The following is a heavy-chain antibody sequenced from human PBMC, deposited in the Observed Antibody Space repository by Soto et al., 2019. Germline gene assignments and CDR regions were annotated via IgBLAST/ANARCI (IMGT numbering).Heavy chain of an antibody. Sequence: QVQLQQWVAGLLKPAETLSLTCSVYGGSFSGYYWTWIRQPPGKGLECIGEINQSGFTNYNPSLESRVAMSVDTSKNQFSLRLSSVTAADTAVYYCARFPFDRSSWTNPRYFDYWGQGTLVTVSS. D-gene: IGHD6-13*01. J-gene: IGHJ4*02. CDR3: ARFPFDRSSWTNPRYFDY. CDR1: GGSFSGYY. CDR2: INQSGFT. V-gene: IGHV4-34*01.